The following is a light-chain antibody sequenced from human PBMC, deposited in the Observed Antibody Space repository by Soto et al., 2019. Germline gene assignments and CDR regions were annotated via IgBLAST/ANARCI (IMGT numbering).Light chain of an antibody. Sequence: EIVLKQSPGTLSLSPGERATLSCRASQSVSSNLAWYQQKPVQSPRLLIYGASTRATGVPARFSGSGSGTEFTLTISSLQSEDFAVYYCQQYINLWTFGQGTKVDI. J-gene: IGKJ1*01. CDR1: QSVSSN. V-gene: IGKV3-15*01. CDR3: QQYINLWT. CDR2: GAS.